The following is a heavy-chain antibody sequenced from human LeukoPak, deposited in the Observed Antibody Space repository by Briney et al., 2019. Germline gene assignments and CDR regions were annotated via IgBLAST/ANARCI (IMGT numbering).Heavy chain of an antibody. CDR1: GFTLSSYL. V-gene: IGHV3-74*01. J-gene: IGHJ4*02. CDR2: INSDGSST. Sequence: GSLRLSCAASGFTLSSYLIHWGRQASGKGLVWVSRINSDGSSTSYADSVKGRFTISRDNAKNTLYLQMNSLRAEDTAVYYCARSLAAAGTGLDYWGQGTLVTVSS. D-gene: IGHD6-13*01. CDR3: ARSLAAAGTGLDY.